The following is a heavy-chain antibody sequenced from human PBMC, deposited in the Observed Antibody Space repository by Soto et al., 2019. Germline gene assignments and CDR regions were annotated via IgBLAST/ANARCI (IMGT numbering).Heavy chain of an antibody. Sequence: SSETLSLTCTVSGGSISSYYWSWIRQPPGKGLEWIGYIYYSGSTNYNPSLKSRVTISVDTSKNQFSLKLSSVTAADTAVYYCARSGAAAAPDPENWFDPWGQGTLVTVSS. CDR1: GGSISSYY. D-gene: IGHD6-13*01. CDR3: ARSGAAAAPDPENWFDP. V-gene: IGHV4-59*01. J-gene: IGHJ5*02. CDR2: IYYSGST.